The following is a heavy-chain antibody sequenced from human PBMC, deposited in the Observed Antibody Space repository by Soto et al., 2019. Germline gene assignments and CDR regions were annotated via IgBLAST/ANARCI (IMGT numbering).Heavy chain of an antibody. Sequence: PGGSLRLSCAASGFTLSSYSMNWVRQAPGKGLEWVSSISSSSSYIYYADSVKGRFTISRDNAKNSLYLQMNSLRAEDTAVYYCARVYCGGDCYPALYYYYGMDVWGQGTTVTVSS. D-gene: IGHD2-21*02. CDR1: GFTLSSYS. J-gene: IGHJ6*02. V-gene: IGHV3-21*01. CDR3: ARVYCGGDCYPALYYYYGMDV. CDR2: ISSSSSYI.